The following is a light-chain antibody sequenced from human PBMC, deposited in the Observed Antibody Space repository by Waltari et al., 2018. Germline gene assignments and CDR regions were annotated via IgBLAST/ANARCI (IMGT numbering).Light chain of an antibody. CDR3: QHYDNSHPLT. Sequence: IVLTQSPGTLSLSPGERATLSCRASQSVSSSHIVWYQQKPGQAPRLLIYGASTRATGIPDRFSGRGSGTDFTLTISRLEPEDFEVYYCQHYDNSHPLTFGGGTKVEI. V-gene: IGKV3-20*01. CDR1: QSVSSSH. J-gene: IGKJ4*01. CDR2: GAS.